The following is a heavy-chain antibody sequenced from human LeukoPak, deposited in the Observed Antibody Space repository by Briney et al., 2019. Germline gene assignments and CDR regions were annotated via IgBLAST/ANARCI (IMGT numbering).Heavy chain of an antibody. Sequence: GGSLRLSCAASGFSLSRYWMHWVRQAPGKGLVWVSRINSDESSTNYADSVEGRFTISRDNSKNTLSLQMNSLRAEDTAVYYCAKGGGYLYWYFDLWGRGTLVTVSS. CDR1: GFSLSRYW. J-gene: IGHJ2*01. CDR2: INSDESST. CDR3: AKGGGYLYWYFDL. V-gene: IGHV3-74*01. D-gene: IGHD3-16*01.